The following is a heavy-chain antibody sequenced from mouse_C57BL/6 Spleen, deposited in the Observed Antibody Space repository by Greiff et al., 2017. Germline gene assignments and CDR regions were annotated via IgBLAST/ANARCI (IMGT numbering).Heavy chain of an antibody. Sequence: EVQLQQSGAELVKPGASVKLSCTASGFNIKAFYMHWVMPRTEQGLEWIGRIDPEYGETKYAPKFQGKATITADTSSNTAYLHLSRLKSAAPAVYYRARSDYDVWFAYRGQGTLGTVSA. D-gene: IGHD2-4*01. CDR2: IDPEYGET. CDR1: GFNIKAFY. CDR3: ARSDYDVWFAY. V-gene: IGHV14-2*01. J-gene: IGHJ3*01.